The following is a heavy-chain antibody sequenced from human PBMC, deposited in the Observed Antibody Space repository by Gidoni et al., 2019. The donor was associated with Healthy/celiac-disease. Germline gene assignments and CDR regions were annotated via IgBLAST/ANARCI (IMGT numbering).Heavy chain of an antibody. V-gene: IGHV4-59*01. Sequence: QVQLQESGPGLVKPSETLSLTCTVSGGSISSYYWSWIRQPPGKGLEWIGYIYYSGSTNYNPSLKSRVTISVDTSKNQFSLKLSSVTAADTAVYYCALQRPTYYYDTDGYFQHWGQGTLVTVSS. CDR2: IYYSGST. D-gene: IGHD3-22*01. CDR1: GGSISSYY. CDR3: ALQRPTYYYDTDGYFQH. J-gene: IGHJ1*01.